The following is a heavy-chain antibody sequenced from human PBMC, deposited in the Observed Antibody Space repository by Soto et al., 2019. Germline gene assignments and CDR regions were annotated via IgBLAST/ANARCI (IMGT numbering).Heavy chain of an antibody. Sequence: QITLKESGPTLVKPTQTLTLTCSFSGFSLSSREMAVGWIRQPPGKALEWLALVYWDDDERYSPSLNKSLTITKNTSKNQVVLMMTNTDPVDTGTYYCARFNTSVRSAIEAFDVWGQGTTVTVSS. CDR1: GFSLSSREMA. CDR3: ARFNTSVRSAIEAFDV. CDR2: VYWDDDE. V-gene: IGHV2-5*02. D-gene: IGHD3-10*01. J-gene: IGHJ3*01.